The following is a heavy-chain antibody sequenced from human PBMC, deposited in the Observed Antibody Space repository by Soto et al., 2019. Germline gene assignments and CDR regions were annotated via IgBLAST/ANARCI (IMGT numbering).Heavy chain of an antibody. D-gene: IGHD3-16*02. CDR2: ISGSGGST. Sequence: GGSLRLSCAASGFTFSSYAMSWVRQAPGKGLEWVSAISGSGGSTYYADSVKGRFTISRDNSKNTLYLQMNSLRAEDTAVYYCAKDLFDVDLGELSYPYYFDYWGQGTLVTVSS. CDR1: GFTFSSYA. CDR3: AKDLFDVDLGELSYPYYFDY. V-gene: IGHV3-23*01. J-gene: IGHJ4*02.